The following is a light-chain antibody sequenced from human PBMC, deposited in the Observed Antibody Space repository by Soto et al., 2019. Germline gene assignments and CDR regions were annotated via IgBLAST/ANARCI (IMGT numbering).Light chain of an antibody. V-gene: IGLV2-8*01. CDR3: SSYTITATL. CDR2: DVS. J-gene: IGLJ2*01. Sequence: QSALTQSPSASGSPGQSVTISCTGTSSDIGGYNSVSWYQQHPGKAPKVMIYDVSKRPSGVPDRFSGSKSGNTASLTVSALQAEDEADYYCSSYTITATLFGRGTKLTVL. CDR1: SSDIGGYNS.